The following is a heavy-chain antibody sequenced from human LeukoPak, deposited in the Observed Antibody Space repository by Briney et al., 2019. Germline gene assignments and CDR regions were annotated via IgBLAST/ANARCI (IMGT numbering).Heavy chain of an antibody. V-gene: IGHV3-74*01. CDR3: ARGRGNYFSYGMDV. Sequence: PGGSLRLSCVASELTFGTSWMHWVRQTPGKGLVWVSRISRDGSSTTYADSVKGRFTISRDNTNNTLFLQMNGLRAEDTAVYHCARGRGNYFSYGMDVWGQGTTVTVSS. D-gene: IGHD3-10*01. J-gene: IGHJ6*02. CDR1: ELTFGTSW. CDR2: ISRDGSST.